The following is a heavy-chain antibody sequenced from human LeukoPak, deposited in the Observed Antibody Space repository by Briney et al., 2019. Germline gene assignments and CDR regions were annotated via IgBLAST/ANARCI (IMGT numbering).Heavy chain of an antibody. CDR2: IYPDDSDT. CDR1: GYSFTTYW. V-gene: IGHV5-51*01. D-gene: IGHD1-26*01. Sequence: GASLQISCKGSGYSFTTYWIGWVRQMPGKGLEWMGIIYPDDSDTRYSPSFQGQVTISADKSISTAYLQWSSLKASDTAMYYCATTGTVSYSFWGQGTLVTVSS. J-gene: IGHJ4*02. CDR3: ATTGTVSYSF.